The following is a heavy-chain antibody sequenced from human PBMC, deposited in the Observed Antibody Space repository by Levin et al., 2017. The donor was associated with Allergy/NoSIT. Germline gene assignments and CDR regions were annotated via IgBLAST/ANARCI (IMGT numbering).Heavy chain of an antibody. V-gene: IGHV1-69*04. CDR1: GGTFSSYA. J-gene: IGHJ4*02. CDR3: ARGLPDSSGSSFDY. CDR2: IIPILGIA. Sequence: PGASVKVSCKASGGTFSSYAISWVRQAPGQGLEWMGRIIPILGIANYAQKFQGRVTITADKSTSTAYMELSSLRSEDTAVYYCARGLPDSSGSSFDYWGQGTLVTVSS. D-gene: IGHD3-22*01.